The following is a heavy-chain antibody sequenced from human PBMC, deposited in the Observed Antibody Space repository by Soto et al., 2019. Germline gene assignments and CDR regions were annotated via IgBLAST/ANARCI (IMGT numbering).Heavy chain of an antibody. D-gene: IGHD2-21*02. CDR1: GDSINSRNW. CDR2: ISRSGTT. Sequence: VQLQESGPGLVKPSETLSLRCAVSGDSINSRNWWTWVRQPPGKGLEWIGEISRSGTTNYIPSLKSRATVSADTSKNQCFLQLTSMTAADTAIYYCTKRGDFPGDCNLHYYDSWGKGIQVTVSS. J-gene: IGHJ4*02. V-gene: IGHV4-4*02. CDR3: TKRGDFPGDCNLHYYDS.